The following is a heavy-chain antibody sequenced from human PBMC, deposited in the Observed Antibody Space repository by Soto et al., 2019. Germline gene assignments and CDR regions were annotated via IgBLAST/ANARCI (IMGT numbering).Heavy chain of an antibody. V-gene: IGHV4-59*01. CDR3: ARAPWDYDSSGYYGSWFDP. D-gene: IGHD3-22*01. J-gene: IGHJ5*02. Sequence: SETLSLTCPFSGGSISSYYWIWIRQPPGKGLEWIGYIYYSGSTNYNPSLKSRVTISVDTSKNQFSLKLSSVTAADTAVYYCARAPWDYDSSGYYGSWFDPWGQGTLVTVSS. CDR2: IYYSGST. CDR1: GGSISSYY.